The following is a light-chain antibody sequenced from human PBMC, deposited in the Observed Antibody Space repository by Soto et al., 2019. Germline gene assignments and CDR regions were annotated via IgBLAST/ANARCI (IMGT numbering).Light chain of an antibody. Sequence: DIVMTQSPDSLAVSLGERATINCKSSQRVLYSSNNKNYLAWYQQKPGQPPKLLIYWAFTRDSGVPDRFSGSGSGTDFTLTISSLQAEDVAVYSCQQYYSSPWTFGQGTKVEVK. J-gene: IGKJ1*01. CDR2: WAF. V-gene: IGKV4-1*01. CDR1: QRVLYSSNNKNY. CDR3: QQYYSSPWT.